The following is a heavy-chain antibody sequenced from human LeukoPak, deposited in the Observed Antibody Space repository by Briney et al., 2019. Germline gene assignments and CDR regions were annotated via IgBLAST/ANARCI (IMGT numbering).Heavy chain of an antibody. D-gene: IGHD3-10*01. Sequence: GGPLRLSCAASGFTFTTYWMGWVRQAPGKGLEWVANIKQDGSEKYYVDSVKGRFTISRDNVKNSLYLQMNSLRAEDTAVYYCARPLMYYYGSETYFWFDPWGQGTPVTVSS. CDR3: ARPLMYYYGSETYFWFDP. CDR2: IKQDGSEK. CDR1: GFTFTTYW. J-gene: IGHJ5*02. V-gene: IGHV3-7*01.